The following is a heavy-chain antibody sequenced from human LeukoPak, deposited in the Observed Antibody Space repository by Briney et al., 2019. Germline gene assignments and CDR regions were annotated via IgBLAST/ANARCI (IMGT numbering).Heavy chain of an antibody. CDR1: GFSFSSFS. CDR2: ISGGSSFT. Sequence: GGSLRLSCAASGFSFSSFSMNWVRQAPGKGLEWVSYISGGSSFTYYVDSVKGRFTISRDDAKNSLYLQMNSLRAEDTAVYYCARDLGYSSGPNYWGQGTRVTVSS. J-gene: IGHJ4*02. V-gene: IGHV3-21*01. CDR3: ARDLGYSSGPNY. D-gene: IGHD6-19*01.